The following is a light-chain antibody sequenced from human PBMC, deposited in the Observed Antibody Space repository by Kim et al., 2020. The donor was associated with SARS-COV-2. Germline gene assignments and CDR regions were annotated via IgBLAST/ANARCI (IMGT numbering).Light chain of an antibody. CDR1: SSDVGSYNL. V-gene: IGLV2-23*02. CDR2: EVS. J-gene: IGLJ1*01. CDR3: CSYAGSSFYV. Sequence: QSITISCTGTSSDVGSYNLVSWYQQHPGKAPKLMIYEVSKRPSGVSNRFSGSKSGNTASLTISGLQAEDEADYYCCSYAGSSFYVFGTGTKVTVL.